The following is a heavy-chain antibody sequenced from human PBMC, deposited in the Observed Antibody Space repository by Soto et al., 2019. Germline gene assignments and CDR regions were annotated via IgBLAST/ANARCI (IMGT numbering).Heavy chain of an antibody. Sequence: SETLSLTCTVSGGAISNSEYYWSWIRQPPGKGLEWIGYIYYSDSTYYNPSLKSRVTISLDTSKNQFSLKLSSVTAADTAVYYCARGWPTYYYDSSGYYKVNWFDPWGQGTLVTVSS. J-gene: IGHJ5*02. CDR1: GGAISNSEYY. CDR2: IYYSDST. D-gene: IGHD3-22*01. V-gene: IGHV4-30-4*08. CDR3: ARGWPTYYYDSSGYYKVNWFDP.